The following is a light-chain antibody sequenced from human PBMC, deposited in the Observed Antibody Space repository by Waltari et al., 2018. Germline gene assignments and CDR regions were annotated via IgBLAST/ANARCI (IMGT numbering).Light chain of an antibody. CDR1: QSVSKY. J-gene: IGKJ1*01. CDR2: DAS. V-gene: IGKV3-20*01. CDR3: QKYVTLPAT. Sequence: IVFPQPRRPQTLSEGERATTSCRASQSVSKYLVWYQQKPGQAPRLLIYDASTRATGIPDRFSGTGCGTDFSLSISRLEPEDFAVYYCQKYVTLPATFGQGTKVQMK.